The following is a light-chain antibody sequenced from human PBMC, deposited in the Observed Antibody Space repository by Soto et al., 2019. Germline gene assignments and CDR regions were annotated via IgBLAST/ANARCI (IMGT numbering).Light chain of an antibody. CDR2: RND. CDR1: TSNIGSNY. V-gene: IGLV1-47*01. Sequence: QSVLTQPPSVSGTPGQRVTISCSGNTSNIGSNYVYWYQHLPGSAPKLLIHRNDQWPSGVPARFSGSASGTSASLAINGLRYEHEADYYCAAWDDSLSAVLFGGGTKLTVL. J-gene: IGLJ2*01. CDR3: AAWDDSLSAVL.